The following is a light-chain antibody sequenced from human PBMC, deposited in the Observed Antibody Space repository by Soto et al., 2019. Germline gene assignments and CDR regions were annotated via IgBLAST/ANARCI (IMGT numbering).Light chain of an antibody. CDR2: AAS. J-gene: IGKJ5*01. V-gene: IGKV3-20*01. CDR3: QHDSSSQIT. Sequence: IVLTQSPGTLSLSPGERATLSCRAGQSVSSNYLAWYQQKPGQAPRLLIYAASSRATGIPDRFSGSGAGTVFPLTIEGLAPEDFVVYYCQHDSSSQITFGPGTRLEIK. CDR1: QSVSSNY.